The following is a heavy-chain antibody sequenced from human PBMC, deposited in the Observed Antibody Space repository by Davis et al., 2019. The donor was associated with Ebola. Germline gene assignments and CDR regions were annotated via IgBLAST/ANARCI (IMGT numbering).Heavy chain of an antibody. V-gene: IGHV4-39*01. J-gene: IGHJ6*02. Sequence: MPSETLSLTCTVSGGSISSSAYFWGWIRQPPGKGLEWVGSIYYNGNTYYNPSLKSRVTISVDTSKNQFSLKLTSVTAADTAVYYCARRTGRDGMDVWGQGTTVTVSS. D-gene: IGHD3/OR15-3a*01. CDR3: ARRTGRDGMDV. CDR1: GGSISSSAYF. CDR2: IYYNGNT.